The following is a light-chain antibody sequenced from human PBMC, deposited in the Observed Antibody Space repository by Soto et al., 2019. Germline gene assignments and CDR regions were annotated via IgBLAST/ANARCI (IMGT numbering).Light chain of an antibody. V-gene: IGKV1-12*01. CDR2: AAS. CDR1: QVVSTN. J-gene: IGKJ5*01. Sequence: DIQMTQSPSSVSASVGDRVTISCRASQVVSTNLAWYQQKPGKAPKLLIYAASSLQSGVPPRFSGSGSGKDFTLTISSLQPEDFAIYFCLQANRVPLSFGQGTRLEIK. CDR3: LQANRVPLS.